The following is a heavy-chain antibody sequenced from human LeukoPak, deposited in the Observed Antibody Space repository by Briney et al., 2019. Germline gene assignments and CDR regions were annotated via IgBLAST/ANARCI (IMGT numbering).Heavy chain of an antibody. CDR3: TGVKFFDS. CDR1: GLTFSNVY. J-gene: IGHJ4*02. CDR2: IKSKADGGTI. Sequence: GGSLRLSCAASGLTFSNVYMSWVRQAPGKGLEWLGRIKSKADGGTIDYAAPVKGRFTISRDDSKNMLYLQMNSLKTEDTAVYYCTGVKFFDSWGQGTLVSVSS. V-gene: IGHV3-15*01. D-gene: IGHD3-10*01.